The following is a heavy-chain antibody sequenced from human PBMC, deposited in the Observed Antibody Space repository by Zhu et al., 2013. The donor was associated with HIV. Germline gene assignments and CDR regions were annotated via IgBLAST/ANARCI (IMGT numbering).Heavy chain of an antibody. Sequence: QVQLVQSGAEVKKPGASVKVSCKASGYTFTSYNINWVRQATGQGLEWMGWMNPKSGNTGYAQKFQGRVTMTGKTSITTAYMELSSLKSEDTAVYYCASGLVVAGRLDVWGQGTTVTVSS. V-gene: IGHV1-8*01. J-gene: IGHJ6*02. CDR2: MNPKSGNT. CDR1: GYTFTSYN. D-gene: IGHD6-19*01. CDR3: ASGLVVAGRLDV.